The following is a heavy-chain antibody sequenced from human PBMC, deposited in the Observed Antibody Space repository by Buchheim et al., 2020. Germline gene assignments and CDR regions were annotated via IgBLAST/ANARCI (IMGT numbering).Heavy chain of an antibody. CDR2: TNEDGSIT. V-gene: IGHV3-74*01. J-gene: IGHJ4*02. D-gene: IGHD1-26*01. Sequence: EVQLEESGGGLVQPGGSLRLFCAASGFTFSTYRMHWVRQVPGKGLVWVSRTNEDGSITDYADPVKGRFTIPRDNAENTLYLHMNSLRVEDTAMYYCGRDLSGSQDYWGQGTL. CDR3: GRDLSGSQDY. CDR1: GFTFSTYR.